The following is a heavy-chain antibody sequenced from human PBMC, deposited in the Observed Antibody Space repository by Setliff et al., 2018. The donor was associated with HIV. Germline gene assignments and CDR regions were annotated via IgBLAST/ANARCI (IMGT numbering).Heavy chain of an antibody. CDR2: INHSGSA. J-gene: IGHJ1*01. CDR3: ATQGLTVPIPGGYFQH. V-gene: IGHV4-34*01. D-gene: IGHD2-21*02. CDR1: GGSFTGYY. Sequence: SETLSLTCAVYGGSFTGYYWTWIRQPPGKGLEWIGEINHSGSADYSPSLKSRVTISIDTSKNQFSLILTSVTAADTAVYYCATQGLTVPIPGGYFQHWGPGILVTVSS.